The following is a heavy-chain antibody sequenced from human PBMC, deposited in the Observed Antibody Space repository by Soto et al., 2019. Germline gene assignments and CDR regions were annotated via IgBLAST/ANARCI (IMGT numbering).Heavy chain of an antibody. CDR2: ISYDGSNK. V-gene: IGHV3-30*18. CDR3: AKDRTLSSGYYSGKNRGQKNNPDY. Sequence: VQLVESGGGLVQPGGSLRLSCAASGFTFSSYGMHWVRQAPGKGLEWVAVISYDGSNKYYADSVKGRFTISRDNSKNTLYLQMNSLRAEDTAVYYCAKDRTLSSGYYSGKNRGQKNNPDYWGQGTLVTVSS. D-gene: IGHD3-22*01. CDR1: GFTFSSYG. J-gene: IGHJ4*02.